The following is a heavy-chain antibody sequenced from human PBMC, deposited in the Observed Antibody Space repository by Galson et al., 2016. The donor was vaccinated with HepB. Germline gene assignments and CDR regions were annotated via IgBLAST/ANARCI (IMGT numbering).Heavy chain of an antibody. V-gene: IGHV3-48*02. J-gene: IGHJ6*02. CDR1: DFSVSSYN. CDR3: ARDTYSNFQYGMDV. Sequence: SLRLSCAASDFSVSSYNMNWVRQAPGKGLEWVSYMSHSGRTITYADSVKGRFTISRDSANNSLYLQMNSLRDDDTAVYYCARDTYSNFQYGMDVWGQGTTVTVSS. D-gene: IGHD4-11*01. CDR2: MSHSGRTI.